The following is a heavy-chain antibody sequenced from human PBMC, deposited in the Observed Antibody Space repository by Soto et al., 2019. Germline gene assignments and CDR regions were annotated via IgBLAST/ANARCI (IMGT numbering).Heavy chain of an antibody. J-gene: IGHJ6*02. CDR3: TTGSNYDSSGYYPSYYYYGMDV. CDR2: IRSKANSYAT. CDR1: GFTFSGSA. D-gene: IGHD3-22*01. Sequence: GESLKISCAASGFTFSGSAMHWVRQASGKGLEWVGRIRSKANSYATAYAASVKGRFTISRDDSKNTAYLQMNSLKTEDTAVYYCTTGSNYDSSGYYPSYYYYGMDVWGQGTTVTVSS. V-gene: IGHV3-73*01.